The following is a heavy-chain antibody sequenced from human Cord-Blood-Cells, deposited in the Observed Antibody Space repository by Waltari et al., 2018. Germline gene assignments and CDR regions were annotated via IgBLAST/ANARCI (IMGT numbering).Heavy chain of an antibody. CDR3: ARVEHGYSSSWNWFDP. V-gene: IGHV1-69*01. D-gene: IGHD6-13*01. CDR2: LILILGTA. CDR1: GGTFSSYA. Sequence: QVQLVQSGAEVKKRGSSVKVSCKASGGTFSSYAISWVRQAPGQGLEWMGGLILILGTANYSQKCQGRVTIAADESTSTAYMALSSLRSEDTAVYYCARVEHGYSSSWNWFDPWGQGTLVTVSS. J-gene: IGHJ5*02.